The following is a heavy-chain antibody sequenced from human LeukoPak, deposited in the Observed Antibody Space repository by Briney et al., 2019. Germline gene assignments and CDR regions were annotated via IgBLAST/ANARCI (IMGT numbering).Heavy chain of an antibody. Sequence: GGSLRLSCAASGFTFSSYNMNWVRQAPGKGLEWVSYISDSSTTIYYADSVKGRFTISRDSAKNSLYLQMNSLRAEDTAVYYCARDRGGAYDFWSGYYTGYFDYWGQGTLVPVSS. CDR2: ISDSSTTI. J-gene: IGHJ4*02. CDR3: ARDRGGAYDFWSGYYTGYFDY. V-gene: IGHV3-48*01. CDR1: GFTFSSYN. D-gene: IGHD3-3*01.